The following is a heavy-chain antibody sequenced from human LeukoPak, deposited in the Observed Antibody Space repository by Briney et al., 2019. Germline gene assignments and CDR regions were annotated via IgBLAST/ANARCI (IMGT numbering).Heavy chain of an antibody. CDR1: GGSISSYY. V-gene: IGHV4-59*01. CDR3: ARSESRYYGSGSYFS. CDR2: IYYSGST. J-gene: IGHJ5*02. D-gene: IGHD3-10*01. Sequence: SETLSLTCTVSGGSISSYYWSWIRQPPGKGLGWIGYIYYSGSTNYNPSLKSRVTISVDTSKNQFSLKLSSVTAADTAVYYCARSESRYYGSGSYFSWGQGTLVTVSS.